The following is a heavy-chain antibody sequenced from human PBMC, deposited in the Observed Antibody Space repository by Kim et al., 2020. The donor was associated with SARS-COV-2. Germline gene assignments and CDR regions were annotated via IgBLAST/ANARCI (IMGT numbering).Heavy chain of an antibody. CDR1: GYTFTSYA. CDR2: INTNTGNP. D-gene: IGHD3-10*01. J-gene: IGHJ4*02. V-gene: IGHV7-4-1*02. CDR3: ARDWGPVWFGSPCGFDY. Sequence: ASVKVSCKASGYTFTSYAMNWVRQAPGQGLEWMGWINTNTGNPTYAQGFTGRFVFSLDTSVSTAYLQISSLKAEDTAVYYCARDWGPVWFGSPCGFDYWGQGTLVTVSS.